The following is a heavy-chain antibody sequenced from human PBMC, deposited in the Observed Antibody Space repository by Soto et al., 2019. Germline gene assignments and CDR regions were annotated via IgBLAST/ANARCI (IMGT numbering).Heavy chain of an antibody. CDR1: GGTFSIYT. CDR3: ARARCAACLGRRNYDSWSGYSVFDY. CDR2: IIPSLGIA. Sequence: QVQLVQSGAEVKKPGSSVKVSCKASGGTFSIYTISWVRQAPGQVLEWMGRIIPSLGIANYAQKFQGRVTIPAPKYTRKDSMELRSLRYEDTDVYYCARARCAACLGRRNYDSWSGYSVFDYWGQGALVTVSS. J-gene: IGHJ4*02. D-gene: IGHD3-3*01. V-gene: IGHV1-69*02.